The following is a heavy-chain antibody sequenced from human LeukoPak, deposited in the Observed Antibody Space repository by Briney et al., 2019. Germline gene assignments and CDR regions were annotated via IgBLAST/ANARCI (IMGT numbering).Heavy chain of an antibody. CDR3: ARMYYDSNASPFDY. J-gene: IGHJ4*02. CDR1: GFHISSDW. CDR2: IKQDGSEK. D-gene: IGHD3-16*01. Sequence: GGSLRLSCAASGFHISSDWMSWVRQAPGKGLEWVANIKQDGSEKYHVDSVKGRFTISRDNAKNSLYLQMNSLRAEDTAVHYCARMYYDSNASPFDYWGQGTLVTVSS. V-gene: IGHV3-7*04.